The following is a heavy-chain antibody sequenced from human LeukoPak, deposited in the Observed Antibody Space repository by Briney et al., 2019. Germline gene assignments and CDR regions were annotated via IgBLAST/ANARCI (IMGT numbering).Heavy chain of an antibody. D-gene: IGHD4-17*01. J-gene: IGHJ3*02. Sequence: SETLSLTCTVSGYSISSGFYWGWIRQPPGKGLEWIGNIYYSGSTYYKPSLKSRVTISLDTSKNQFSLKLSSVTAADTAVYYCARADYGDLNDAFDIWGQGTMVTVSS. CDR3: ARADYGDLNDAFDI. CDR2: IYYSGST. V-gene: IGHV4-38-2*02. CDR1: GYSISSGFY.